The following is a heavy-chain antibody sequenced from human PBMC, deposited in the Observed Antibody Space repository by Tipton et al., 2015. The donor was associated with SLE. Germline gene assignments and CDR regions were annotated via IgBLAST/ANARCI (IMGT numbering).Heavy chain of an antibody. J-gene: IGHJ6*02. CDR2: ISYSGST. V-gene: IGHV4-59*01. Sequence: TLSLTCTVSGGSISSYYWSWIRQPPGKGLEWIGYISYSGSTNYNPSLKSRVTISVDTSKNQFSLKLSFVTAADTAVYYCARGYDFWSGYHYYYGMDVWGQGTTVTVSS. CDR1: GGSISSYY. D-gene: IGHD3-3*01. CDR3: ARGYDFWSGYHYYYGMDV.